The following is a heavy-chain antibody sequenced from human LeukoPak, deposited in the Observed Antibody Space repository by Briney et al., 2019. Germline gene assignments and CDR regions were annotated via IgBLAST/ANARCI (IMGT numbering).Heavy chain of an antibody. CDR3: ARDWDYGSGIYGFDY. D-gene: IGHD3-10*01. CDR2: ISGYNGNT. CDR1: GYTFTSYG. V-gene: IGHV1-18*01. Sequence: GASVKVSCKASGYTFTSYGISWVRQGPGQGLEWMGWISGYNGNTNYTQKLQGRVSMTRDTSTSTAYMELRSLRSDDTAVYYCARDWDYGSGIYGFDYWGQGTLVTASS. J-gene: IGHJ4*02.